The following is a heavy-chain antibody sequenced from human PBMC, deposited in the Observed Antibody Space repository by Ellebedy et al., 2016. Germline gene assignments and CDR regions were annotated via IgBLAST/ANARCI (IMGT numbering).Heavy chain of an antibody. CDR3: ARGPEYCSGGSCYSGLWYFDL. Sequence: GESLKISCAASGFTFSSYSMNWVRQAPGKGLEWVSSISSSSSYIYYADSVKGRFTISRDNAKNSLYLQMNSLRAEDTAVYYCARGPEYCSGGSCYSGLWYFDLWGRGTLVTVSS. CDR1: GFTFSSYS. CDR2: ISSSSSYI. V-gene: IGHV3-21*01. D-gene: IGHD2-15*01. J-gene: IGHJ2*01.